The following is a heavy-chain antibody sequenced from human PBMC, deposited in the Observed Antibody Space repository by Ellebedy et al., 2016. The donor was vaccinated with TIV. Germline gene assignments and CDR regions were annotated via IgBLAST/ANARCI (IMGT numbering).Heavy chain of an antibody. V-gene: IGHV3-23*01. CDR2: ISDSGSGT. D-gene: IGHD4-23*01. CDR1: GFSFSSYA. Sequence: PGGSLRLSCAASGFSFSSYAMCWVRQAPGKGLEWISTISDSGSGTFFADSVKGRFTISRDNSNNTLYLQMTSLRTEDTAVYYCAKERHPRHPRWMGPTYFDYWGQGTLVAVSS. J-gene: IGHJ4*02. CDR3: AKERHPRHPRWMGPTYFDY.